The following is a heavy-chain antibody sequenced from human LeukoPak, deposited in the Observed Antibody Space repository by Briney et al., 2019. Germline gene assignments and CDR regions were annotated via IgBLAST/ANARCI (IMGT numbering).Heavy chain of an antibody. CDR1: GGSISSSNW. CDR3: ARPYCTNGVCYNDAFDI. CDR2: IYHSGST. Sequence: SGTLSLTCAVSGGSISSSNWWSWVRQPPGKGLEWIGEIYHSGSTNYNPSLKSRVTISVDKSKNQFSLKLSSVTAADTAVYYCARPYCTNGVCYNDAFDIWGQGTMVTVSS. V-gene: IGHV4-4*02. D-gene: IGHD2-8*01. J-gene: IGHJ3*02.